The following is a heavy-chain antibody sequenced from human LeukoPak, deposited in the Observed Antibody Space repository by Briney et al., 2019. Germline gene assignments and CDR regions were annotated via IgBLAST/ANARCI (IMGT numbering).Heavy chain of an antibody. CDR3: AGLAIAAAGKDY. J-gene: IGHJ4*02. D-gene: IGHD6-13*01. Sequence: GGSVRLSCAASGFTFNGSAMHWVRQASGKGLEWVGRIRSKANSYATAYAASVEGRFIISRDDSRNTAYLQMNSLRTEDTAGYYCAGLAIAAAGKDYWGQGTLVTVSS. CDR2: IRSKANSYAT. CDR1: GFTFNGSA. V-gene: IGHV3-73*01.